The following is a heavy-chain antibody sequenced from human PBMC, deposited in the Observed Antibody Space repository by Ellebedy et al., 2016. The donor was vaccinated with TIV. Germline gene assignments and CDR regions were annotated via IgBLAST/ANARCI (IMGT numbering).Heavy chain of an antibody. CDR3: ATSAAIDAFDI. CDR2: LYYSGST. J-gene: IGHJ3*02. V-gene: IGHV4-39*02. Sequence: SETLSLTXSVSGGSVIRSGHYCTWIRQPPGKGLEWIGGLYYSGSTWYNPSLKSRATISVDTSKNHFSLRLRSVTAADTAVYYCATSAAIDAFDIWGQGTVVTVSS. CDR1: GGSVIRSGHY. D-gene: IGHD6-25*01.